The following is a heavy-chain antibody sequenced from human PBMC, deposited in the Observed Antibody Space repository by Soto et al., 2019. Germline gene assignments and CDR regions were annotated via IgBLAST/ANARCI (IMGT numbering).Heavy chain of an antibody. V-gene: IGHV4-4*07. Sequence: SETLSLTCTISGGAIGSHYWTWIRQPAGKGLEWIGRIYSSGSTQYNPSLQSRVTMSLDTSKNQFSLRLESVTAADTAVYYCARGQRFSDWFDPWGQGTLVTVSS. CDR2: IYSSGST. D-gene: IGHD3-3*01. CDR1: GGAIGSHY. CDR3: ARGQRFSDWFDP. J-gene: IGHJ5*02.